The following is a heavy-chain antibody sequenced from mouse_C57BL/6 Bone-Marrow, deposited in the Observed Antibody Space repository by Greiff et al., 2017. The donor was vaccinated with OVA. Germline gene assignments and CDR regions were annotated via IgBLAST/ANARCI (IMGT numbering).Heavy chain of an antibody. CDR2: IYPGDGDT. D-gene: IGHD2-5*01. CDR1: GYAFSSYW. Sequence: VQLVESGAELVKPGASVKISCKASGYAFSSYWMNWVKQRPGKGLEWIGQIYPGDGDTNYNGKFKGKATLTADKSSSTAYMQLSSLTSEDSAVYFCAPYSNYRYYYAMDYWGQGTSVTVSS. J-gene: IGHJ4*01. V-gene: IGHV1-80*01. CDR3: APYSNYRYYYAMDY.